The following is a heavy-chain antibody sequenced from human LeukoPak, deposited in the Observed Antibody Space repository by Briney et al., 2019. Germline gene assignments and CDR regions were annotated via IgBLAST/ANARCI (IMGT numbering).Heavy chain of an antibody. Sequence: PSETLSLTCTVSGGSISSYYWSWIRQPPGKGLEWLGYIYYSGSTNYNPSLKSRVTISVDTSKNQFSLKLSSVTAADTAVYYCARGGLPITMVRGIKYNWFDPWGQGTLVTVSS. D-gene: IGHD3-10*01. CDR2: IYYSGST. CDR1: GGSISSYY. V-gene: IGHV4-59*01. J-gene: IGHJ5*02. CDR3: ARGGLPITMVRGIKYNWFDP.